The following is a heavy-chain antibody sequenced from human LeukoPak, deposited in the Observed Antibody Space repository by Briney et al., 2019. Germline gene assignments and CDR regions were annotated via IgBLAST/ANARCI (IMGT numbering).Heavy chain of an antibody. CDR3: ARGVARIATAALDY. CDR1: GGSFSGYY. Sequence: SETLSLTCAVYGGSFSGYYWSWIRQPPGKGLEWIGEINHSGSTNYNPSLKSRVTISVDTSKNQFSLKLSSVTAADTAVYYCARGVARIATAALDYWGQGTLVTVSS. V-gene: IGHV4-34*01. CDR2: INHSGST. D-gene: IGHD6-13*01. J-gene: IGHJ4*02.